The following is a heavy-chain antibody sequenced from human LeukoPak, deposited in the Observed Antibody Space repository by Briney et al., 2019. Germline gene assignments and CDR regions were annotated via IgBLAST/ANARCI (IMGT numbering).Heavy chain of an antibody. D-gene: IGHD3-10*01. Sequence: GGSLRLSCAASGITFSSYAMSWVRQAPGKGLEWVSGIRGSGGSTYYADSVKGRFTISRDNAKNSLYLQMNSLRAEDTALYYCAKEHHYGSGSYCGMDVWGQGTTVTVSS. CDR3: AKEHHYGSGSYCGMDV. CDR2: IRGSGGST. J-gene: IGHJ6*02. V-gene: IGHV3-23*01. CDR1: GITFSSYA.